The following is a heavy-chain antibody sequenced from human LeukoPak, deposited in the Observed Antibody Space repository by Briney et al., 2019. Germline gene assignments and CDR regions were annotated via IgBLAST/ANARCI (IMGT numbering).Heavy chain of an antibody. CDR2: INKEGSDQ. J-gene: IGHJ3*01. Sequence: GESRRLSCAASGFTFTVYWMSWVRQAPGKGLEWLANINKEGSDQYYVDSVKGRFTISRDNAQNSIYLQVNSLRADDTAVYYCVREVPGIMVAFDLWGQGTILSVSS. CDR3: VREVPGIMVAFDL. CDR1: GFTFTVYW. V-gene: IGHV3-7*04. D-gene: IGHD2-2*01.